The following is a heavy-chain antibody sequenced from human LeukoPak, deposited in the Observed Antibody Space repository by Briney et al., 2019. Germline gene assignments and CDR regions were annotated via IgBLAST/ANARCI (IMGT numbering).Heavy chain of an antibody. V-gene: IGHV3-13*04. CDR1: GFSFTSYD. Sequence: GGSLRLSCEASGFSFTSYDMHWLRQTPGKGLESVTGISTADDTYYQGFVTGIFSISRENAKISLYLQMNSLRAGDTAVYYCARDSGLGGYSFDSWGQGTLVSVSS. D-gene: IGHD5-18*01. J-gene: IGHJ4*02. CDR3: ARDSGLGGYSFDS. CDR2: ISTADDT.